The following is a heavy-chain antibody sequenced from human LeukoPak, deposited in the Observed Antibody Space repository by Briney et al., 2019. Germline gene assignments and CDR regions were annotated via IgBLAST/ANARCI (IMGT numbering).Heavy chain of an antibody. V-gene: IGHV1-18*01. D-gene: IGHD4-17*01. CDR3: ARVQDYVRLFDP. Sequence: ASVKVSCKASGYTFNTYGINWVRQAPGQGLEWMGWISIYNGNIIYAQKFQGRVTITTDTSTTTAYMELRSLRSDDTAVYYCARVQDYVRLFDPWGQGTLVIVSS. CDR1: GYTFNTYG. J-gene: IGHJ5*02. CDR2: ISIYNGNI.